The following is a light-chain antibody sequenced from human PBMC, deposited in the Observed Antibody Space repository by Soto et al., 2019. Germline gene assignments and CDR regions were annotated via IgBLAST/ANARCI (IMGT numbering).Light chain of an antibody. J-gene: IGKJ1*01. CDR2: DAS. V-gene: IGKV3-11*01. CDR1: QSVSSY. Sequence: EIVLTQSPATLSLSPGERATLSCRASQSVSSYLAWYQQKPGQAPRLLIYDASNRATGIPARFSGSGSGTDFTLTISSLEPEDFAVYYCQQRSNWLWTFGQGTKVKIK. CDR3: QQRSNWLWT.